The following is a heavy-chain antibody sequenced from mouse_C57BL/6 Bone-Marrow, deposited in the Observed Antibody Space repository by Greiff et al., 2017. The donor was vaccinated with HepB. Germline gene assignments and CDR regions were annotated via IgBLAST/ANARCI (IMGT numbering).Heavy chain of an antibody. J-gene: IGHJ4*01. CDR2: IGPGSGST. V-gene: IGHV1-77*01. CDR1: GYTFTDYY. Sequence: QVQLQQSGAELVKPGASVKISCKASGYTFTDYYINWVKQRPGQGLEWIGKIGPGSGSTYYNEKFKGKATLTADKSSSTAYMQLSSLTSEDSAVYFCARGLITTVVAPPYYAMDYWGQGTSVTVSS. CDR3: ARGLITTVVAPPYYAMDY. D-gene: IGHD1-1*01.